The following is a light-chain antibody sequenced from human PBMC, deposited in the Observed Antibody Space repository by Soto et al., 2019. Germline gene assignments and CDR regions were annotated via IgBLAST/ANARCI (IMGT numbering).Light chain of an antibody. Sequence: DIQMTQSPSTLSASVGDRVSITFRASQSISSWLAWYQQKPGKAPKLLIYDTSVLESGVPSRFSGSASGTEFTLTISSLQPDDFATYYCQQYYSYRTFGQGTKV. CDR1: QSISSW. J-gene: IGKJ1*01. V-gene: IGKV1-5*01. CDR2: DTS. CDR3: QQYYSYRT.